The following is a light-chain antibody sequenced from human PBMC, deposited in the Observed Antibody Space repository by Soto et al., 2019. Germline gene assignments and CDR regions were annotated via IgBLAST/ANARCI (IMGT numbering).Light chain of an antibody. Sequence: EIVFTQSPGTLSLSPGESATLSCRASQSVNSRLAWYHHKPGEAPRLLISDASIRAAGIPDRFSGSGSGTDFTLTISRLEPEDFAMYYCQQDGSSPFTFGGGTKVDIK. CDR1: QSVNSR. V-gene: IGKV3-20*01. CDR3: QQDGSSPFT. J-gene: IGKJ4*01. CDR2: DAS.